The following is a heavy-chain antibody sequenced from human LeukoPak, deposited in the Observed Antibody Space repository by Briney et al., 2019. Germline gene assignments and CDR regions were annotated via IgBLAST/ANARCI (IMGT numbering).Heavy chain of an antibody. D-gene: IGHD6-19*01. CDR2: ISYDGSNR. Sequence: PGGSLRLSCAASGFTFSSYVMHWVRQAPGKGLGWVAIISYDGSNRYYADSVKGRFTISRDNSKNTLYLQIISLRAEDTAVYYCARAEVYRGYSSGWYDYWGQGTLVTVSS. CDR1: GFTFSSYV. J-gene: IGHJ4*02. CDR3: ARAEVYRGYSSGWYDY. V-gene: IGHV3-30-3*01.